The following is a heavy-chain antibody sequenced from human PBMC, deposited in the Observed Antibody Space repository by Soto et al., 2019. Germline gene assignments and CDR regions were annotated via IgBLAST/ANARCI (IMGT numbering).Heavy chain of an antibody. V-gene: IGHV3-15*01. D-gene: IGHD2-15*01. J-gene: IGHJ4*02. CDR3: TTTPGIVVVGAATGTWYFDY. Sequence: GSLRLSCEDSGFTFGNSWMSWVRQAHGKGLEWAGRIKRKTGRGTTDYAAPVKGRFTISRDDSKNTLYLQISSLKTEDTAVYYCTTTPGIVVVGAATGTWYFDYWGQGTRVTVAS. CDR1: GFTFGNSW. CDR2: IKRKTGRGTT.